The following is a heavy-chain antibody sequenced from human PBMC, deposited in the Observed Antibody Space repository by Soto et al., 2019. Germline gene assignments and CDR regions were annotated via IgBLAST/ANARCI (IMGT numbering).Heavy chain of an antibody. CDR1: GDSVSSKSVT. Sequence: PSQTLSLTCAISGDSVSSKSVTWNWIRQTPSRGLEWLGRTYYRSEWYNDSAVSVRSRIAINPDTSRNQFSLHLNSVTPEDTAVYYCARETVAGYYHNGMDVWGQGTTVTVSS. CDR3: ARETVAGYYHNGMDV. V-gene: IGHV6-1*01. D-gene: IGHD6-19*01. J-gene: IGHJ6*02. CDR2: TYYRSEWYN.